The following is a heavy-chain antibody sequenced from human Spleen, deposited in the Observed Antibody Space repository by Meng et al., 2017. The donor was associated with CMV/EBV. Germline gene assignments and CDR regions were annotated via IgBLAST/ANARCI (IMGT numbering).Heavy chain of an antibody. J-gene: IGHJ4*02. CDR3: ARDRYQLLDY. V-gene: IGHV1-46*01. D-gene: IGHD2-2*01. CDR1: GYTFTSYY. Sequence: ASVKVSCKASGYTFTSYYMHWVRQAPGQGLECIGIINPSGGSTSYAQKFQGRVTMTRDTSTSTVYMELSSLRSEDSAVYYCARDRYQLLDYWGQGTLVTVSS. CDR2: INPSGGST.